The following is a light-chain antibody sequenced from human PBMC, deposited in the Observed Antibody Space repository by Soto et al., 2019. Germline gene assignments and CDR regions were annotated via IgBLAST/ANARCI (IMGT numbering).Light chain of an antibody. V-gene: IGLV4-69*01. J-gene: IGLJ2*01. CDR3: QTWGPGPSVI. CDR1: SGHSTYA. Sequence: QPVLTQSPSASASLGASVKLTCTLSSGHSTYAIAWHQQQPGKAPRYLMKLNSDGSHTEGDGIPDRFSGSSSGAERYLTISSLQSEDEADYYCQTWGPGPSVIFGGGTKLTVL. CDR2: LNSDGSH.